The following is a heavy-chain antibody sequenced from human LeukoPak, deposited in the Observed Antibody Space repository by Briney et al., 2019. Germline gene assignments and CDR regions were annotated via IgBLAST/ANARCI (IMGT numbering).Heavy chain of an antibody. Sequence: SVKVSCKASGGTFSSYAISWVRQAPGQGLEWMGRIIPILGIANYAQKFQGRVTITADKSASTAYMELSSLRSEDTAVYYCARSSSVVVIPDYWGQGTLVTVSS. CDR3: ARSSSVVVIPDY. V-gene: IGHV1-69*04. CDR2: IIPILGIA. D-gene: IGHD3-22*01. J-gene: IGHJ4*02. CDR1: GGTFSSYA.